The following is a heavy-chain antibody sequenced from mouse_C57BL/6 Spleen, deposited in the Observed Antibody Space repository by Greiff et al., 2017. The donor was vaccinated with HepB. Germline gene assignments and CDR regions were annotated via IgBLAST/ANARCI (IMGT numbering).Heavy chain of an antibody. J-gene: IGHJ3*01. Sequence: QVHVKQSGAELVRPGASVTLSCKASGYTFTDYEMHWVKQTPVHGLEWIGAIDPETGGTAYNQKFKGKAILTADKSSSTAYMELRSLTSEDSAVYYCTRSGLGLAWFAYWGQGTLVTVSA. CDR3: TRSGLGLAWFAY. CDR2: IDPETGGT. V-gene: IGHV1-15*01. D-gene: IGHD3-1*01. CDR1: GYTFTDYE.